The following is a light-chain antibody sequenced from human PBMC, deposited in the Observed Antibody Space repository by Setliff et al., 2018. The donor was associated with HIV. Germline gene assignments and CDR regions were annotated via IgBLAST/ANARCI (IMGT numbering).Light chain of an antibody. CDR1: SSNIRSNT. CDR2: RND. V-gene: IGLV1-44*01. J-gene: IGLJ1*01. CDR3: AAWDDSLDGHYV. Sequence: VLTQPPSASGTPGQRVTISCSGRSSNIRSNTVSWFQQLPGTAPRLLICRNDQRPSGVPDRFSGSKSGTSASLAISGLQSEDEGDYYCAAWDDSLDGHYVFGTGTKVTVL.